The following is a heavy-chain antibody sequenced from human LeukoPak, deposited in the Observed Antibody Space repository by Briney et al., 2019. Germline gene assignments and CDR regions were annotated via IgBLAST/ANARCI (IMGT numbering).Heavy chain of an antibody. CDR1: GFTFSHHW. V-gene: IGHV3-66*01. Sequence: GGSLRLSCATSGFTFSHHWMSWVRQAPGKGLEWVSVIYSGGSTYYADSVKGRFTISRDNAKNSLYLQMNSLRAEDTAVYYCARGGDYDILTGHDYWGQGTLVTVSS. CDR3: ARGGDYDILTGHDY. CDR2: IYSGGST. J-gene: IGHJ4*02. D-gene: IGHD3-9*01.